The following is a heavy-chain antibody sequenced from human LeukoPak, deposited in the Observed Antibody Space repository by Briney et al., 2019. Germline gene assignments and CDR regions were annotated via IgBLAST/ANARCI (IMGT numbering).Heavy chain of an antibody. CDR1: GFTFSSYS. J-gene: IGHJ3*02. D-gene: IGHD5-18*01. CDR2: ISSSSYI. V-gene: IGHV3-21*01. CDR3: ARGDGYSYPLFRWDAFDI. Sequence: PGGSLRLSCAASGFTFSSYSMNWVRQAPGKGLEWVSSISSSSYIYYADSVKGRFTISRDNAKNSLYLQMNSLRAEDTAVYYCARGDGYSYPLFRWDAFDIWGQGTMVTVSS.